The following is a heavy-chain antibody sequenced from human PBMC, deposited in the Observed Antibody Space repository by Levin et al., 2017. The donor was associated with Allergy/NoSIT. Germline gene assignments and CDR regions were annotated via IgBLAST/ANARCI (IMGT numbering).Heavy chain of an antibody. CDR3: ARRVSSSWYNNWFDP. V-gene: IGHV4-4*02. J-gene: IGHJ5*02. Sequence: ASETQSLTCAVSGGSISSSNWWSWVRQPPGKGLEWIGEIYHSGSTNYNPSLKSRVTISVDKSKNQFSLKLSSVTAADTAVYYCARRVSSSWYNNWFDPWGQGTLVTVSS. CDR1: GGSISSSNW. D-gene: IGHD6-13*01. CDR2: IYHSGST.